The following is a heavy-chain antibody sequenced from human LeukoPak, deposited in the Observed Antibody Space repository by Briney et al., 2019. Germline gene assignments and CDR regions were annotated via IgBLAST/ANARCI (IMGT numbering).Heavy chain of an antibody. CDR2: VSAYDGST. D-gene: IGHD3-10*01. CDR3: ARGGRDGMDV. J-gene: IGHJ6*02. Sequence: ASVKVSCKASGYSFTSYGFTWVRRAPGQGLEWMGWVSAYDGSTNYAQKIRGRVTMTTDASKNTVYMELRSLRSDDTAVYYCARGGRDGMDVWGQGTTVTVSS. V-gene: IGHV1-18*01. CDR1: GYSFTSYG.